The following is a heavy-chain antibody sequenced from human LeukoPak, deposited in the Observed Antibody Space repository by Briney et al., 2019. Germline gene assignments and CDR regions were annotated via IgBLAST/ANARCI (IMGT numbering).Heavy chain of an antibody. D-gene: IGHD2-2*01. Sequence: GGSLRLSCAASGFTFSSYAMSWVRQAPGKGLEWVSGITSGGSTYYADSVKGRFTISRDNSKNTLYLQMNSLRAEDTAVYYCAKPVVPADAFNIWGQGTMVTVSS. CDR1: GFTFSSYA. J-gene: IGHJ3*02. V-gene: IGHV3-23*01. CDR2: ITSGGST. CDR3: AKPVVPADAFNI.